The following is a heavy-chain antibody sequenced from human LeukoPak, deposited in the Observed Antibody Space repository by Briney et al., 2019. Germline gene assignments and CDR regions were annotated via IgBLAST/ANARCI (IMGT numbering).Heavy chain of an antibody. Sequence: ASVKVSCKASGGTFSSYAISWVRQAPGQGLEWMGGIIPIFGTANYAQKFQGRVTITADESTSTAYMELSSLRSEDTAVYYCARESDCSGGSCYGAEIEYWGQGTLITVSS. V-gene: IGHV1-69*13. D-gene: IGHD2-15*01. CDR2: IIPIFGTA. CDR1: GGTFSSYA. J-gene: IGHJ4*02. CDR3: ARESDCSGGSCYGAEIEY.